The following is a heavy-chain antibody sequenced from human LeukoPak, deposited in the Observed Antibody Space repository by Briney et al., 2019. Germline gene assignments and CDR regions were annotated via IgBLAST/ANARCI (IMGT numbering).Heavy chain of an antibody. CDR3: AREFDSSGYLDY. CDR2: ISSSGSTI. CDR1: GFTFSSYE. J-gene: IGHJ4*02. V-gene: IGHV3-48*03. Sequence: GSLRLSCAASGFTFSSYEMNWVRQAPGKGLEWVSYISSSGSTIYYADSVKGRFTISRDNAKKSLYLQMNSLRAEDTAVYYCAREFDSSGYLDYWGQGTLVTVSS. D-gene: IGHD3-22*01.